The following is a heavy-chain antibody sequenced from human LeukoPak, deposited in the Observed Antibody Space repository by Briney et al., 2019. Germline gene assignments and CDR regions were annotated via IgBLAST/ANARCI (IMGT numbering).Heavy chain of an antibody. CDR1: GFTFSNFA. J-gene: IGHJ4*02. Sequence: PGGSLRLSCAGSGFTFSNFAMSWVRQAPGRGLEWVSAICKSGGSTFYADSVRGRFTISRDNSMNTLFLQMNSLRAEDTAVYYCALSYGDYRTTEYYFDYWGQGTLVTVSS. CDR2: ICKSGGST. CDR3: ALSYGDYRTTEYYFDY. D-gene: IGHD4-17*01. V-gene: IGHV3-23*01.